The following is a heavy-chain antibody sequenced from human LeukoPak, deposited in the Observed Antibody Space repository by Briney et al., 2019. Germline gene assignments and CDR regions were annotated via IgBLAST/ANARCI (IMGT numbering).Heavy chain of an antibody. J-gene: IGHJ4*02. CDR1: GGSISSGGYS. V-gene: IGHV4-30-2*01. Sequence: SETLSLTCAVSGGSISSGGYSWSWSRQPPGKGLEFTGYIYHSGATYYNPSLKSRVTISVDRAKDQFSLKLTSVTAADTAVYYCARGPNDILTGYYRTFFDHWGQGALVTVSS. D-gene: IGHD3-9*01. CDR3: ARGPNDILTGYYRTFFDH. CDR2: IYHSGAT.